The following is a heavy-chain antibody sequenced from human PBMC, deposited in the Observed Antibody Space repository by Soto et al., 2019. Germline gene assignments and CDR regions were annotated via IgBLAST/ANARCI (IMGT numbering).Heavy chain of an antibody. CDR1: GGSISSGGYY. V-gene: IGHV4-31*03. D-gene: IGHD3-22*01. J-gene: IGHJ3*02. Sequence: PSETLSLTCTVSGGSISSGGYYWSWIRQHPGKGLEWIGYIYYSGSTYYNPSLKSRVTISVDTSKNQFSLKLSSVTAADTAVYYCAREGSYYDSSGYSHDAFDIWGQGTMVT. CDR3: AREGSYYDSSGYSHDAFDI. CDR2: IYYSGST.